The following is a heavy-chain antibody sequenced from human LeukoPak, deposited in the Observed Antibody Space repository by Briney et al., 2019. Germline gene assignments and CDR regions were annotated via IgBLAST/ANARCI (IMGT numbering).Heavy chain of an antibody. CDR2: IKEDGSEK. J-gene: IGHJ5*02. V-gene: IGHV3-7*01. Sequence: SGGSLRLSCAASGFTFSSYWMSWVRQAPGKGLEWLANIKEDGSEKYYVDSVKGRFTISRDNAKSSLYPQMKSLRAEDTAVYYCARAVASNWFDPWGQGTLVTVSS. D-gene: IGHD6-19*01. CDR3: ARAVASNWFDP. CDR1: GFTFSSYW.